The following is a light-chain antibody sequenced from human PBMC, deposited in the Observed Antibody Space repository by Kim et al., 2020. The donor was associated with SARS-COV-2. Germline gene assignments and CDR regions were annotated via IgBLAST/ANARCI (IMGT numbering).Light chain of an antibody. J-gene: IGLJ2*01. V-gene: IGLV3-19*01. CDR1: SLRSYY. CDR2: GKN. CDR3: SSRDSNGYVL. Sequence: SSELTQDPAVSVALGQTVRITCQGDSLRSYYASWYQQKPGQAPIVVISGKNNRPSGIPDRFSGSSSGNTASLTITGAQAEDEADYCCSSRDSNGYVLFGGGAQLTVL.